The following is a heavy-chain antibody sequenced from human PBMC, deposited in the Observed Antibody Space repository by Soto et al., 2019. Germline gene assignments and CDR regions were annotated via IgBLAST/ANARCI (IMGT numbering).Heavy chain of an antibody. D-gene: IGHD4-17*01. J-gene: IGHJ3*02. V-gene: IGHV3-48*03. Sequence: GGSLRLSCAASGFTFSSYEMNWVRQAPGKGLGWVSYISSSGSTIYYADSVKGRFTISRDNAKNSLYLQMNSLRAEDTAVYYCAGEDYDGAFDIWGQGTMVTVSS. CDR3: AGEDYDGAFDI. CDR2: ISSSGSTI. CDR1: GFTFSSYE.